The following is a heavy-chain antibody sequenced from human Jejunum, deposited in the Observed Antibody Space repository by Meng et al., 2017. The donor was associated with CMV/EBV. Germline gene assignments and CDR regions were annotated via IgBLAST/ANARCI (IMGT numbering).Heavy chain of an antibody. Sequence: QVHLKESGPGLVKPSETLSITCTVHGCSINPYFWSWMRQPAGKGLEWIGRVSPSGSTEYNPSLESRVTLSVDTSENQLSLKVNSVTAADTAVYFCAREWIWSGPMEDWGQGTLVTVSS. CDR3: AREWIWSGPMED. CDR2: VSPSGST. J-gene: IGHJ1*01. V-gene: IGHV4-4*07. CDR1: GCSINPYF. D-gene: IGHD3-3*01.